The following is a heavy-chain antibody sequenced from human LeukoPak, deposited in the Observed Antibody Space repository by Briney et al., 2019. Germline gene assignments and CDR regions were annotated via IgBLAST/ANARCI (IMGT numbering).Heavy chain of an antibody. CDR3: ARHSSSSRGWFDP. D-gene: IGHD6-6*01. V-gene: IGHV4-59*08. CDR1: GGSISASY. Sequence: PSDTLSLTCTVSGGSISASYWIWLRQPPGKGLESVGYIYSSGSTNYNPSLKSRVTISVDTSKNQFSLNLSSVTAADTAMYYCARHSSSSRGWFDPWGQGILVTASS. J-gene: IGHJ5*02. CDR2: IYSSGST.